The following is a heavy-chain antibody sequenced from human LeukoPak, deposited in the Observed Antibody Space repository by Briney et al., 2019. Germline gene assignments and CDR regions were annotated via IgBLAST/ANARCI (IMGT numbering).Heavy chain of an antibody. CDR3: ARAFDVDTAMGDY. Sequence: GFLKIFCAGSGFNLRNLGLQWVRPGSGKGLGVGGVISYDGSNKYYADSVKGRFTISRDNSKNTLYLQMNSLRAEDTAVYYCARAFDVDTAMGDYWGQGTLVTVSS. J-gene: IGHJ4*02. CDR1: GFNLRNLG. D-gene: IGHD5-18*01. V-gene: IGHV3-30*19. CDR2: ISYDGSNK.